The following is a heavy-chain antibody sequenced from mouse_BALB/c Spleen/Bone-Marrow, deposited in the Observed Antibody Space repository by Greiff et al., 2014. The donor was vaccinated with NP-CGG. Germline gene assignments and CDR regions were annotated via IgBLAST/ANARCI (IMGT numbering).Heavy chain of an antibody. Sequence: QVQLQQSGPGLVQPSQSLSITCTVSGFSLTTYGVHWVRQSPGKGLEWLGVIWSGGSTDYNAAFISRLSISKDNSKSQVFFKMNSLQANDTAIYYCARNHRGYYSVYWGQGTTLTVSS. V-gene: IGHV2-2*02. CDR2: IWSGGST. J-gene: IGHJ2*01. CDR3: ARNHRGYYSVY. CDR1: GFSLTTYG. D-gene: IGHD3-1*01.